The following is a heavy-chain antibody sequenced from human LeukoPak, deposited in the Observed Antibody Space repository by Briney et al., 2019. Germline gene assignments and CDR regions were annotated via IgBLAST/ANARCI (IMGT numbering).Heavy chain of an antibody. CDR3: ARRDYYGSGSYYPFDY. V-gene: IGHV4-61*02. Sequence: SETLSLTCTVSGGSISSGSYYWSWIRQPAGKGLEWIGRIYTSGSTNYNPSLKSRVTISVDTSKNQFSLKLSSVTAADTAVYYCARRDYYGSGSYYPFDYWGQGTLVTVSS. J-gene: IGHJ4*02. CDR2: IYTSGST. D-gene: IGHD3-10*01. CDR1: GGSISSGSYY.